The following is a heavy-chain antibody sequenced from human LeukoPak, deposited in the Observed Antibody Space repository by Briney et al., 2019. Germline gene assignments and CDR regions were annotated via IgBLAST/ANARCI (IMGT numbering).Heavy chain of an antibody. J-gene: IGHJ4*02. D-gene: IGHD6-6*01. CDR1: GYTFAGYY. CDR2: INPNSGGT. V-gene: IGHV1-2*02. Sequence: GASVKVSCKASGYTFAGYYMHWVRQAPGQGLEWMGWINPNSGGTNYAQKFQGRVTMTRDTHISTAYMELSRLRSDDTAVYYCARETSIAARPLGDWGQGTLVTVSS. CDR3: ARETSIAARPLGD.